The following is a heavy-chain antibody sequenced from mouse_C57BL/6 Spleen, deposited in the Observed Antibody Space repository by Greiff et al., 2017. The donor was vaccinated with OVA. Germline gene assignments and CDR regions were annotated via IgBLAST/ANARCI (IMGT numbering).Heavy chain of an antibody. J-gene: IGHJ4*01. CDR3: ARRRYGSSSYAMDY. CDR2: IVPSDSYT. V-gene: IGHV1-69*01. CDR1: GYTFTSYW. Sequence: QVQLQQPGAELVMPGASVKLSCKASGYTFTSYWMHWVKQRPGQGLEWIGEIVPSDSYTNYNQKFKGKSTLTVDKSSSTAYMQLSSLTSEDSAVYYCARRRYGSSSYAMDYWGQGTSVTVSS. D-gene: IGHD1-1*01.